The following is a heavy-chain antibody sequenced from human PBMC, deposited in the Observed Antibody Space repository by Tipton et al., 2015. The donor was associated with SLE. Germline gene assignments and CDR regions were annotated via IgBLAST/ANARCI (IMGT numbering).Heavy chain of an antibody. CDR3: ARAKWEPDY. V-gene: IGHV1-8*01. D-gene: IGHD1-26*01. CDR2: MNPTHSNT. J-gene: IGHJ4*02. Sequence: SCKASGYTFTDYNINWVRQAAGQGLEWMGWMNPTHSNTGYVQKFQGRVTMTMDTSKSTAYMELSDLTSEDTAVYYCARAKWEPDYWGQGTLVTVSS. CDR1: GYTFTDYN.